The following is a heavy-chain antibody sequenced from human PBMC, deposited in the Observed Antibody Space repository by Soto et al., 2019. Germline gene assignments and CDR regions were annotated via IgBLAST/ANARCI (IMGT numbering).Heavy chain of an antibody. CDR2: ISAYNGNT. V-gene: IGHV1-18*01. CDR1: CYSFTSYG. Sequence: ASVKVSCKASCYSFTSYGINWVRQAPGEGLKWMGWISAYNGNTNFAQNQGRVTLTTDTSTSTAYMELRSLRSDDTAVYYCARDSGYGGNSGPAYWGQGTLVTVS. D-gene: IGHD5-12*01. J-gene: IGHJ4*02. CDR3: ARDSGYGGNSGPAY.